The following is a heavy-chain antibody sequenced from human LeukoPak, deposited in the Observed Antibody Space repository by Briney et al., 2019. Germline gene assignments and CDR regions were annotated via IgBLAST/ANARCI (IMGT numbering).Heavy chain of an antibody. V-gene: IGHV1-69*06. Sequence: ASVKVSCKASGGTFSSYAISWVRQSPGRGLEWMGGIIPIFGTANYAQKFQGRVTITADKSTSTAYMELSSLRSEDTAVYYCARDEGFTTGTLFDWFDPWGQGTLVTVSS. CDR2: IIPIFGTA. D-gene: IGHD1-1*01. CDR3: ARDEGFTTGTLFDWFDP. J-gene: IGHJ5*02. CDR1: GGTFSSYA.